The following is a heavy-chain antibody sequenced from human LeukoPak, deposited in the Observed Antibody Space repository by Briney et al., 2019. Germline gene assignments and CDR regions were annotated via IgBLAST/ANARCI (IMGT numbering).Heavy chain of an antibody. Sequence: GGSLRLSCAASGFTFSSYEMKWVRQAPGKGLEWVSSISTGSSYIYYADSVKGRFTISRDNAKNSLYLQMNSLRAEDTAVYYCAGRDTTGYIPREWDYWYIDLWGRGTLVTVSS. CDR2: ISTGSSYI. CDR1: GFTFSSYE. V-gene: IGHV3-21*01. D-gene: IGHD1-1*01. CDR3: AGRDTTGYIPREWDYWYIDL. J-gene: IGHJ2*01.